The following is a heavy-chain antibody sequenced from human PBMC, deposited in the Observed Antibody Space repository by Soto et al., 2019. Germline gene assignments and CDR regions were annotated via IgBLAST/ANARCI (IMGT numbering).Heavy chain of an antibody. V-gene: IGHV4-59*08. CDR1: GGSISHYS. D-gene: IGHD2-8*01. CDR2: FYYSGST. J-gene: IGHJ4*02. Sequence: SETLSLTCTVSGGSISHYSWSWIRPPPGKGLEYIGYFYYSGSTNYNPSLKSRVTISVDTSKNQFSLKLSSVTAADTVVYYCARLSSNYIRYYFDYWGLGTLVTVSS. CDR3: ARLSSNYIRYYFDY.